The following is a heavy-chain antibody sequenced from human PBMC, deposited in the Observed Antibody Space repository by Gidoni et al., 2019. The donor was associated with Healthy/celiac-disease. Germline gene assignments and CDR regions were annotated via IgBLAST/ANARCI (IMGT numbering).Heavy chain of an antibody. CDR3: AREGGTIFGVGVVY. J-gene: IGHJ4*02. CDR2: IWYDGSNK. D-gene: IGHD3-3*01. V-gene: IGHV3-33*08. CDR1: GFTFSSYG. Sequence: QVQLVESGGGVVQPGRSLRLCCASSGFTFSSYGMHWVRQAPGKGLEWVAVIWYDGSNKYYADSVKGRFTISRDNSKNTLYLQMNSLRAEDTAVYYCAREGGTIFGVGVVYWGQGTLVTVSS.